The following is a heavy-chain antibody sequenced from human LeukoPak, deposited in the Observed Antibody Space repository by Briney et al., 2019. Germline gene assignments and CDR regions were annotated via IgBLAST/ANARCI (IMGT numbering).Heavy chain of an antibody. CDR1: GGSISTYY. CDR3: ARDTGTVVDY. J-gene: IGHJ4*02. CDR2: IYYSGST. D-gene: IGHD4-23*01. Sequence: SETLSLTCTVSGGSISTYYWSWIRQPPGKGLEWIGYIYYSGSTNYNPSLNSRVTTSVDTSKNQFSLKLSSVTAADTAVYYCARDTGTVVDYWGQGTLVTVSS. V-gene: IGHV4-59*01.